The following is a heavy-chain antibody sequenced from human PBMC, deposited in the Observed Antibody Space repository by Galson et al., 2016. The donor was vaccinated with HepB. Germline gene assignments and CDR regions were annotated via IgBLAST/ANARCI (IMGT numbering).Heavy chain of an antibody. J-gene: IGHJ4*02. Sequence: SLRLSCAASGFTFSSYAMHWVRRAPGKGLEWVAVISYDGSNRYYADSVKGRFTISRDNSKNTLYLQMNSLRAEDTAVYYCARSNDYGDYYFDYWGQGTLVTVSS. CDR3: ARSNDYGDYYFDY. V-gene: IGHV3-30-3*01. CDR1: GFTFSSYA. CDR2: ISYDGSNR. D-gene: IGHD4-17*01.